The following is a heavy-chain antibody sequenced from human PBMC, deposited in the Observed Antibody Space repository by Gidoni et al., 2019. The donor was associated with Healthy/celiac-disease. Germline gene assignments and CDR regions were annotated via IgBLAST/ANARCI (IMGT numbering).Heavy chain of an antibody. J-gene: IGHJ4*02. Sequence: QLQLQESGPGLVKPSETLSLTCTVPGGSISSSSYYWGWIRQPPGKGLAWIGSIYYSGSTYYNPSLKSRVTISVDTSKNQFSLKLSSVTAADTAVYYCAISLYYDYQILGYWGQGTLVTVSS. CDR2: IYYSGST. V-gene: IGHV4-39*01. D-gene: IGHD3-16*01. CDR1: GGSISSSSYY. CDR3: AISLYYDYQILGY.